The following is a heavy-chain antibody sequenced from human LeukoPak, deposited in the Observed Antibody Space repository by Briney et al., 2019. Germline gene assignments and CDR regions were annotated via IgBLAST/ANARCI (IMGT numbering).Heavy chain of an antibody. CDR3: ARQGTYSSAIGMGY. D-gene: IGHD6-19*01. CDR2: INPSGGST. Sequence: ASVKVSCKASGYTFNNHYMYWVRQAPGQGLEWMGVINPSGGSTSYAQKFQGRVTMTRDTSTRTVYMEVNSLRSEDTAVHYCARQGTYSSAIGMGYWGQGTLVTVSS. J-gene: IGHJ4*02. CDR1: GYTFNNHY. V-gene: IGHV1-46*02.